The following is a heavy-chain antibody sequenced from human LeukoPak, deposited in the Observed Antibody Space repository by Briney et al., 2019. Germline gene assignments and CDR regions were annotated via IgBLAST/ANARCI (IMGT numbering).Heavy chain of an antibody. J-gene: IGHJ4*02. CDR1: GFTFSSYA. CDR3: AKDRGTYYYDSSGLVDY. D-gene: IGHD3-22*01. V-gene: IGHV3-23*01. Sequence: GGSLRLSCAASGFTFSSYAMSWVRQAPGKGLEWVSAISGSGGSTYSADSVKGRFTISRDNSKNTLYLQMNSLRAEDTAVYYCAKDRGTYYYDSSGLVDYWGQGTLVTVSS. CDR2: ISGSGGST.